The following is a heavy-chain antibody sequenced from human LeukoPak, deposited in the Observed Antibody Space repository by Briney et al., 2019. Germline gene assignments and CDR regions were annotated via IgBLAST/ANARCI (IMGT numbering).Heavy chain of an antibody. Sequence: GRSLRLSCAASGFSFRSYGMHWVRQAPGKGLEWVALLSYDGSNEYYADSVKGRFTISRDTSRNTLDLQMNSLRGEDTAVYYCAKTGPMGDNFYCYMDVWGKGTTVTVSS. CDR3: AKTGPMGDNFYCYMDV. D-gene: IGHD5-24*01. J-gene: IGHJ6*03. CDR2: LSYDGSNE. CDR1: GFSFRSYG. V-gene: IGHV3-30*06.